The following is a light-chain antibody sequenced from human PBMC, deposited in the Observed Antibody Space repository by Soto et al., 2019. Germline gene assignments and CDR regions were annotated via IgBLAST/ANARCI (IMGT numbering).Light chain of an antibody. CDR1: QTISSW. CDR2: KAS. J-gene: IGKJ2*01. V-gene: IGKV1-5*03. CDR3: QQVNRYPYT. Sequence: DIQMTQSPSTLSGSVGDRVTITCRASQTISSWLAWYQQKPGKAPKLLIYKASTLKSGVPSRFSGSGSGTEFTLTISSLQPDDFATYYCQQVNRYPYTFGQGTKVEIK.